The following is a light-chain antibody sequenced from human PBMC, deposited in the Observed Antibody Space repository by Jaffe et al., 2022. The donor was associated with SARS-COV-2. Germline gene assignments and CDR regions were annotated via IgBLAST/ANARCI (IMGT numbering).Light chain of an antibody. Sequence: DIVMTQSPDSLAVSLGERATINCKSSQSVLKSPNKKNYLIWYQQKAGQPPKVLIYWASTRESGVPDRFSGSGSGTDFTLTISSLQAEDVAVYYCQQHYNSPLTFGGGTKVEIK. CDR1: QSVLKSPNKKNY. V-gene: IGKV4-1*01. CDR2: WAS. CDR3: QQHYNSPLT. J-gene: IGKJ4*01.